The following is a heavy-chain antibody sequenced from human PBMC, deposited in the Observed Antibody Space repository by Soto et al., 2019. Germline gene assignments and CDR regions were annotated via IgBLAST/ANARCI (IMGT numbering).Heavy chain of an antibody. J-gene: IGHJ4*02. Sequence: GSLRLSCAASGFNFRNYGMHWVRQAPGKGLEWVAIIWYDGSNKYYADSVKGRFTISRDNSKNTLYLQIDSLRAEDTTVYYCAGLYTWIMDYWGQGIMVTVSS. V-gene: IGHV3-33*01. CDR2: IWYDGSNK. D-gene: IGHD5-12*01. CDR3: AGLYTWIMDY. CDR1: GFNFRNYG.